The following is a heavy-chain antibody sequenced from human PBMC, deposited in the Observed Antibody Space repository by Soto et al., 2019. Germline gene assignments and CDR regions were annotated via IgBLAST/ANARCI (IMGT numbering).Heavy chain of an antibody. D-gene: IGHD1-26*01. CDR2: INHSGST. V-gene: IGHV4-34*01. Sequence: QVQLQQWGAGLLKPSETLSLTCAVYGGSFSGYYWSWIRQPPGKGLEWIGEINHSGSTNYNPSLKSRVTISVDTSKNQFSLKLSSVTAADTAVYYCARAVAGWELRIDYWGQGTLVTVSS. CDR3: ARAVAGWELRIDY. CDR1: GGSFSGYY. J-gene: IGHJ4*02.